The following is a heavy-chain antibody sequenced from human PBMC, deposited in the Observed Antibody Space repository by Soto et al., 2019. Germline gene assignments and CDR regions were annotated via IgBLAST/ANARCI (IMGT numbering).Heavy chain of an antibody. V-gene: IGHV1-69*06. CDR1: GGIFSSYG. D-gene: IGHD2-2*01. J-gene: IGHJ5*02. CDR3: ARSALPAAINNWFDP. CDR2: IIPFFGTA. Sequence: ASVKVSCKASGGIFSSYGISWVRQAPGQGLEWMGGIIPFFGTANYAQKFQARVTITADKSTSTAYMELSSLRSEDTAVYYCARSALPAAINNWFDPWGQGTLVTVSS.